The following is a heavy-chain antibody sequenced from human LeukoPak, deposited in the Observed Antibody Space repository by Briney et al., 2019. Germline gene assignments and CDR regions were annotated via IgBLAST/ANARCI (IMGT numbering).Heavy chain of an antibody. Sequence: ASVRVSCKASGYIFTGYAMHWVRQAPGQRLEWMGWINAGNGDTKYSQRFQGRVTITRDTSANTAYMELSSLRSEDTAVYYCARDPRSGFHDYWGQGTLVTVSS. D-gene: IGHD3-22*01. CDR2: INAGNGDT. CDR3: ARDPRSGFHDY. V-gene: IGHV1-3*01. CDR1: GYIFTGYA. J-gene: IGHJ4*02.